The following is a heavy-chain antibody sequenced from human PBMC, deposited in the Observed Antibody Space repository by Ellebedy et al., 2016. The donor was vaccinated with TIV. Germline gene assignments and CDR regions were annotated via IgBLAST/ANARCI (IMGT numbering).Heavy chain of an antibody. J-gene: IGHJ4*02. V-gene: IGHV3-7*03. D-gene: IGHD3-16*01. CDR2: IKQDGSET. CDR3: VHGHWADY. CDR1: GFRFSTYW. Sequence: GESLKISXAASGFRFSTYWMSWVRQAPGKGLEWVASIKQDGSETFHVDSVRGRLTISRDNAKDSLYLQMDSLRVEDTAVYYCVHGHWADYWGQGTLVTVSS.